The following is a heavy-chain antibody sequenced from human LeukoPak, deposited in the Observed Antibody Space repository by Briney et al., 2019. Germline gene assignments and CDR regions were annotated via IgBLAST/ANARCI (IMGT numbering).Heavy chain of an antibody. Sequence: GSLRLSCAASGFTFTNYWMHWVRQAPGMGLVWVSRISPTGSTTSYADSVKGRFTVSRDNAKNTLYLQVNNLRAEDTAVYYCARGPNSNWSGLDFWGQGTLLTVSS. CDR2: ISPTGSTT. V-gene: IGHV3-74*01. D-gene: IGHD6-6*01. CDR1: GFTFTNYW. CDR3: ARGPNSNWSGLDF. J-gene: IGHJ4*02.